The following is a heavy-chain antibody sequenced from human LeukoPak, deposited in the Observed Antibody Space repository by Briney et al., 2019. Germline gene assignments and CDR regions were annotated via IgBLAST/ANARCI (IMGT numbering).Heavy chain of an antibody. Sequence: PSETLSLTCTVSGGSLSSGEYYWSWIRQPPGKGLEWIGYIYYSGSTYYNPPLKSRVTISVDTSKTHFSLKLSSVTAADTAVYYCARGGSDMVVVPAAMPANWFAPWGQGSLVTVSS. CDR3: ARGGSDMVVVPAAMPANWFAP. D-gene: IGHD2-2*01. V-gene: IGHV4-30-4*01. CDR1: GGSLSSGEYY. CDR2: IYYSGST. J-gene: IGHJ5*02.